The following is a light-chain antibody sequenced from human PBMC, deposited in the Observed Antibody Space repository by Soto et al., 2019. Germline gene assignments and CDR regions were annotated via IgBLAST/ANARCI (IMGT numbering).Light chain of an antibody. CDR2: EVN. CDR1: SSDIGGYIY. CDR3: SSYTSTAGRV. J-gene: IGLJ3*02. Sequence: QSALTQPPSVSGSPGQSITISCSGSSSDIGGYIYVSWYQQYPGKAPKLMIYEVNNRPSGVSNRFSGSKSGNTASLTISGLRAEDEADYYCSSYTSTAGRVFGTGTNSPS. V-gene: IGLV2-14*01.